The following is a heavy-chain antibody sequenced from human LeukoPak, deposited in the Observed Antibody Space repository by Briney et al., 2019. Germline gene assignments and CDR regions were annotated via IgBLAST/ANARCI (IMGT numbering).Heavy chain of an antibody. V-gene: IGHV3-66*01. CDR1: GFTVSSHG. J-gene: IGHJ6*02. CDR3: ARDTYYYYGSGSYLISSHYYGMDV. Sequence: GGSLRLSCEASGFTVSSHGMSWVRQAPGKGLEWVSVIYSGGSTYYADSVKGRFTISRDNSKNKLYLQMNSLRAEDTAVYYCARDTYYYYGSGSYLISSHYYGMDVWGQGTTVTVSS. D-gene: IGHD3-10*01. CDR2: IYSGGST.